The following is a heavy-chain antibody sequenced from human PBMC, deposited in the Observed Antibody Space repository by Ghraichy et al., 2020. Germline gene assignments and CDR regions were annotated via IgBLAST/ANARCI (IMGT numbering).Heavy chain of an antibody. CDR1: GFTFSNYW. Sequence: GGSLRLSCATSGFTFSNYWMSWVRQAPGKGLEWVANIKPDVSERYYLDSVKGRFTISRDNANNSPYLQMHSFRAEDTAVYYCARRVAGAGTWIWYLDLWGRGTLVSVSS. CDR3: ARRVAGAGTWIWYLDL. V-gene: IGHV3-7*03. D-gene: IGHD6-19*01. J-gene: IGHJ2*01. CDR2: IKPDVSER.